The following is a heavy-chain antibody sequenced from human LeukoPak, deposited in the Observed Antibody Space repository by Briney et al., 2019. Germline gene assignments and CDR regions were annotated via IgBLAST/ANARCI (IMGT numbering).Heavy chain of an antibody. D-gene: IGHD2-8*02. V-gene: IGHV3-23*01. J-gene: IGHJ4*02. CDR2: ISGSGGST. CDR3: AKAYRWYYFDY. Sequence: RSGGSLRLSCAASGFTVSSYAMSWVRQAPGKGLEWVAAISGSGGSTYHADSVKGRFTISRDNSKNTLYLQMNSLRAEDTAVYYCAKAYRWYYFDYWGQGTLVTVSS. CDR1: GFTVSSYA.